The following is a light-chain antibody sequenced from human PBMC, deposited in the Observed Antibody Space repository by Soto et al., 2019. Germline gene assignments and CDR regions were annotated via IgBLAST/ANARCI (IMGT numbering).Light chain of an antibody. V-gene: IGKV1-13*02. CDR2: DAS. CDR1: QGISSA. CDR3: QQFNSYPHS. J-gene: IGKJ2*01. Sequence: AIPLTQSPTSLSASVGDSVTITCRASQGISSALAWFQQTPGKPPKLLIYDASTLESGVPSRCSRSGSGTYFALTISSLQPGDFATYYCQQFNSYPHSFGQGTKLEIK.